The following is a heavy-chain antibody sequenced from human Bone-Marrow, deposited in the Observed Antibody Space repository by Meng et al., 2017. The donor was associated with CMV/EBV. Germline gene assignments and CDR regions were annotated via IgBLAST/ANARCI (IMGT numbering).Heavy chain of an antibody. J-gene: IGHJ4*02. D-gene: IGHD7-27*01. V-gene: IGHV4-39*07. CDR3: ARDPGVGLDY. CDR2: IYYNGST. CDR1: GGSISSSSYY. Sequence: GSLRLSCTVSGGSISSSSYYWGWIRQPPGKGLEWIGSIYYNGSTYYNPSLKSRVTISVDTSKNQFSLKLSSVTAADTAVYYCARDPGVGLDYWGQGTLVTVSS.